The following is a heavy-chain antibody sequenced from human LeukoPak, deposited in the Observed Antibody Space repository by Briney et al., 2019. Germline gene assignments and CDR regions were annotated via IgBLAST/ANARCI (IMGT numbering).Heavy chain of an antibody. D-gene: IGHD2-2*01. CDR3: AKRVVPAASFDY. J-gene: IGHJ4*02. V-gene: IGHV3-23*01. Sequence: PGGSLRLSCAASGFTFSNYAMSWVRQAPGKGLEWVSGINVSGGSTFYADSVRGRFTISRDNSKNTLYLQMNSLRAEDTAVYYCAKRVVPAASFDYWGQGTLVTVSS. CDR2: INVSGGST. CDR1: GFTFSNYA.